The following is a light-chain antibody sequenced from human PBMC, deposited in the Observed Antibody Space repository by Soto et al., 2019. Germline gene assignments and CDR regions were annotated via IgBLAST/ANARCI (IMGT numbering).Light chain of an antibody. Sequence: QPVLTQPASVSGSLGQSISISCTGTSSDIGSYNLVSWYQHYPGKAPKLMILEVSERPSGVSNRFSGSKSGDTASLTISGLQAEDEADYYCCSYAGSGKVVFGGGTKLTVL. CDR3: CSYAGSGKVV. CDR2: EVS. CDR1: SSDIGSYNL. J-gene: IGLJ3*02. V-gene: IGLV2-23*02.